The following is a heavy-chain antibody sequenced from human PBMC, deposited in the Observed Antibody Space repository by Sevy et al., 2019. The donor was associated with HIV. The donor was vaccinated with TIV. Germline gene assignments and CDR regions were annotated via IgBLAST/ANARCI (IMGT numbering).Heavy chain of an antibody. D-gene: IGHD3-16*02. CDR2: ISWNRGAI. V-gene: IGHV3-9*01. Sequence: GGSLRLSCAASGFGFQDYAMHWVRQRPGKGLEWVAGISWNRGAIDYAHSVKGRFTISRDNAKNSQYLQMNSLRAEDTALYFCAKDINRGCDSINCYTYYYYYYGFDVWGQGTTVTVSS. J-gene: IGHJ6*02. CDR3: AKDINRGCDSINCYTYYYYYYGFDV. CDR1: GFGFQDYA.